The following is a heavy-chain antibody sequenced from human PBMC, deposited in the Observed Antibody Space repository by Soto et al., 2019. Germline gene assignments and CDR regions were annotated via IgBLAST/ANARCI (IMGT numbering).Heavy chain of an antibody. J-gene: IGHJ5*02. CDR2: IGPDGTDI. V-gene: IGHV3-74*03. Sequence: HPGGSLRLSCSDSGFTFGNFWIHWVRQAPGKGLEWVSHIGPDGTDIAYADSVKGRFIISRDNARNTVYLQMNSLEAEDTAVYYCAKLPWEVAPSWGQGTLVTVSS. D-gene: IGHD1-26*01. CDR3: AKLPWEVAPS. CDR1: GFTFGNFW.